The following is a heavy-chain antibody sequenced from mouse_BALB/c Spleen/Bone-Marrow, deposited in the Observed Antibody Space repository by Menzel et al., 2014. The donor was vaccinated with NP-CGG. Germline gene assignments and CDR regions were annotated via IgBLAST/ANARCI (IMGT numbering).Heavy chain of an antibody. CDR3: ARYYGSSYGYFDY. CDR1: GFTFSSYA. D-gene: IGHD1-1*01. J-gene: IGHJ2*01. CDR2: ISSGGSYT. Sequence: DVKLVESGGDLVKPGGSLKLSCAASGFTFSSYAMSWVRRSPEKRLEWVAEISSGGSYTYYPDTVTGRFTISRDNAKNTLYLEMSSLRSEDTAMYYCARYYGSSYGYFDYWGQGTTLTVSS. V-gene: IGHV5-9-4*01.